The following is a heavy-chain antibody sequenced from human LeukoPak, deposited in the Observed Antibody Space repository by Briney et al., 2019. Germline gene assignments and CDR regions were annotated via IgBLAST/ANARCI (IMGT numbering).Heavy chain of an antibody. CDR2: INPNSGVT. CDR3: SRYYSGSGSFDY. D-gene: IGHD3-10*01. CDR1: GGTFSSYA. J-gene: IGHJ4*02. V-gene: IGHV1-2*02. Sequence: GPSVKVSCKASGGTFSSYAISWVRQAPGQGLEWMGWINPNSGVTNYAQKFQGRVTMTRDTSISTAYMELSRLRSDDTAVYYCSRYYSGSGSFDYWGQGTLVTVSS.